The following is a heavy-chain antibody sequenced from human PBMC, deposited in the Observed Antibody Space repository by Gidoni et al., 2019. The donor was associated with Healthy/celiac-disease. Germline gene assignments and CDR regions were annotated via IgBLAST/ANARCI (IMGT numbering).Heavy chain of an antibody. D-gene: IGHD4-17*01. CDR2: IYSGGST. CDR1: GFTVSSNY. CDR3: AREMGTTSGYLDY. J-gene: IGHJ4*02. Sequence: EVQLVESGGGLVQPGGSLRLSWAASGFTVSSNYMSWVRQAPGKGLEWVSVIYSGGSTYYADSVKGRFTISRDNSKNTLYLQMNSLRAEDTAVYYCAREMGTTSGYLDYWGQGTLVTVSS. V-gene: IGHV3-66*01.